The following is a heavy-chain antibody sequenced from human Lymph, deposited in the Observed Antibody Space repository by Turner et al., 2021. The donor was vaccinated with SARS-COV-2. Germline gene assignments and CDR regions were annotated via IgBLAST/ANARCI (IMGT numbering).Heavy chain of an antibody. Sequence: EVQLLASGGGLVQPGGSLRLSCAASGFPFNNYAMSWVRQAPGKGLEWVSTISGSGGSTYYADSVKGRFIISRDNSKNTLYLQMNSLRAEDTAVYYCANLYPTVSWEFPYGMDVWGQGTTVTVSS. J-gene: IGHJ6*02. CDR3: ANLYPTVSWEFPYGMDV. CDR1: GFPFNNYA. V-gene: IGHV3-23*01. D-gene: IGHD3-16*01. CDR2: ISGSGGST.